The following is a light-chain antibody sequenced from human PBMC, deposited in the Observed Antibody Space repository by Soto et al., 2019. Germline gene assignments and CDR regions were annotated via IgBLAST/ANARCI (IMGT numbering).Light chain of an antibody. V-gene: IGLV2-11*01. CDR1: SSDVGGYNY. CDR3: YSSAGTYTSV. J-gene: IGLJ3*02. Sequence: QSVLTQPRSVSGSPGQSVTISCTGTSSDVGGYNYVSWYQQHPGKAPKLMIYDVSKRPSGVPDRFSGSKSGNTASLTISGLQAEDEADYYCYSSAGTYTSVFGGGTKLTVL. CDR2: DVS.